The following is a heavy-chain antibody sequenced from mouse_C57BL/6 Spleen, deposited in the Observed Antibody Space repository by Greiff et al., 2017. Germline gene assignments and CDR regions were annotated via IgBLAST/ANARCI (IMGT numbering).Heavy chain of an antibody. CDR1: GFTFSSYT. J-gene: IGHJ1*03. CDR2: ISGGGGNT. V-gene: IGHV5-9*01. CDR3: ARLGNYGSSYWYFDV. Sequence: EVMLVEYGGGLVKPGGSLKLSCAASGFTFSSYTMSWVRQTPEKRLEWVATISGGGGNTYYPDSVKGRFTISRDNAKNTLYLQMSSLRSEDTALYYCARLGNYGSSYWYFDVWGTGTTVTVSS. D-gene: IGHD1-1*01.